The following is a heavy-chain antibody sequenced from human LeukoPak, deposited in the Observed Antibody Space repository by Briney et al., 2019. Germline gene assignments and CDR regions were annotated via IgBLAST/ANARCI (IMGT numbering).Heavy chain of an antibody. Sequence: ASVKLSCKASGYTFTSYGISWVRQAPGQGLEWMGWISAYNGNTNYAQTLQGRVTMTTDTSTSTAYMELSSLRSDDTAVYYCARARQSSYGPPTDAFDIWGQGTMVTVSS. CDR1: GYTFTSYG. V-gene: IGHV1-18*01. CDR3: ARARQSSYGPPTDAFDI. D-gene: IGHD5-18*01. CDR2: ISAYNGNT. J-gene: IGHJ3*02.